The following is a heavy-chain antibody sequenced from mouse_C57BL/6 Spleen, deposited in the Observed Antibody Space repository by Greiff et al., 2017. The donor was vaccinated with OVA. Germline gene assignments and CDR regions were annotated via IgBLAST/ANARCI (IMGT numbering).Heavy chain of an antibody. CDR1: GFTFSDYG. Sequence: EVKLMESGGGLVKPGGSLKLSCAASGFTFSDYGMHWVRQAPEKGLEWVAYISSGSSTIYYADTVKGRFTISRDNAKNTLFLQMTSLRSEDTAMYYCAKSPYYYGSSYPYYAMDYWGQGTSVTVSS. J-gene: IGHJ4*01. V-gene: IGHV5-17*01. CDR2: ISSGSSTI. CDR3: AKSPYYYGSSYPYYAMDY. D-gene: IGHD1-1*01.